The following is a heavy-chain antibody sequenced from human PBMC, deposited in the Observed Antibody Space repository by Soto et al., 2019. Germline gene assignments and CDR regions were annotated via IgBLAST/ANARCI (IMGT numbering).Heavy chain of an antibody. CDR3: AAATTWNFHFHY. V-gene: IGHV3-33*01. J-gene: IGHJ4*02. CDR2: IWYDRSSR. Sequence: QVQLVESGGGVVQPGTSLRLSCAASGFTISTHGMHWVRQAPGKGLEWVANIWYDRSSRFYADSVKGRFTISKDNSKNTLSLQMTCLTAEDTAVYYCAAATTWNFHFHYWGQGTQVTVSS. CDR1: GFTISTHG. D-gene: IGHD1-7*01.